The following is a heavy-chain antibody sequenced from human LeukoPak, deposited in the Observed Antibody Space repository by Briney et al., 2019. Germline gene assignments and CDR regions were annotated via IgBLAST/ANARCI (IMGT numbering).Heavy chain of an antibody. D-gene: IGHD5-12*01. CDR3: ARSPNSGYPFDH. J-gene: IGHJ4*02. CDR1: GGSITSSSYY. Sequence: SETLSLTCTVSGGSITSSSYYWGWIRQPPGKGLEWIGSIYYSGSTYYNPSLKSRVTISVDTSKNQFSLKLSSVTAADTAVYYCARSPNSGYPFDHWGQGTLVTVSS. V-gene: IGHV4-39*01. CDR2: IYYSGST.